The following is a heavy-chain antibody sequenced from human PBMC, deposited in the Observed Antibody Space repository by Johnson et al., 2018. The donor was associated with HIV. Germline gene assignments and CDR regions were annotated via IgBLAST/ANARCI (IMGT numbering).Heavy chain of an antibody. D-gene: IGHD6-6*01. CDR2: IYSGGST. Sequence: VQLVESGGGLIQPGGSLRLSCAASGFTVSRNYMNWVRQAPGEGLEWVSIIYSGGSTYYADSVKGRFTISRDNSKNTLYLQMNSLRAEDTAVYYCASHVGSSVGSAFDIWGQGTMVTVSS. J-gene: IGHJ3*02. CDR1: GFTVSRNY. CDR3: ASHVGSSVGSAFDI. V-gene: IGHV3-66*03.